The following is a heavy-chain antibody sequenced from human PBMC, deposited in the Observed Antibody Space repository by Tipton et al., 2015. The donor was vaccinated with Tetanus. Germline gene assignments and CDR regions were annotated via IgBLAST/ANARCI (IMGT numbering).Heavy chain of an antibody. V-gene: IGHV4-30-2*03. Sequence: TLSLTCAVSGGSISSGGYSWSWIRQPPGKGLEWIGYIYHSGSTYYNPSLKSRVSIFVDTSKNQFSLELTSVTAADTAVYYCARHFNSYSSYMDVWGKGTTVTVSS. J-gene: IGHJ6*03. CDR2: IYHSGST. CDR3: ARHFNSYSSYMDV. CDR1: GGSISSGGYS.